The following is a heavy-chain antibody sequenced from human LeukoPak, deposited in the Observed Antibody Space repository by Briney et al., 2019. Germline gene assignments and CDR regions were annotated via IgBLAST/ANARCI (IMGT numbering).Heavy chain of an antibody. V-gene: IGHV1-46*01. CDR1: GYTFTSYY. Sequence: EASVKVSCKASGYTFTSYYMHWVRQAPGQGLEWMGIINPSGGSTSYAQKFQGRVTMTRDTSTSTVYMELSSPRSEDTAVYYCARDRTVGHDAFDIWGQGTMVTVSS. J-gene: IGHJ3*02. D-gene: IGHD2-8*02. CDR2: INPSGGST. CDR3: ARDRTVGHDAFDI.